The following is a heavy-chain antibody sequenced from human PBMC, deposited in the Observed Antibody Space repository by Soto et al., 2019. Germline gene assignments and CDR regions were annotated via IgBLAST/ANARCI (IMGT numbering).Heavy chain of an antibody. Sequence: GGSLRLSCVASGFTFSSYGMHWVRQAPGKGLEWVAIISYDGSNTYYADSVKGRFTISRDNSKNTLYLQMNSLRAEDTSVYYCAKEGGLSGSYYISSSYYFDSWGQGTRVTVSS. V-gene: IGHV3-30*18. CDR3: AKEGGLSGSYYISSSYYFDS. CDR1: GFTFSSYG. J-gene: IGHJ4*02. D-gene: IGHD1-26*01. CDR2: ISYDGSNT.